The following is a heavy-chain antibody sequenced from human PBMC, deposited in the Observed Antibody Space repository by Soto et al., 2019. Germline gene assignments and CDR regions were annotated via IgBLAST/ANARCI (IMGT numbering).Heavy chain of an antibody. CDR2: IYYSGST. CDR1: GGSISSYY. CDR3: ARSSNYAFEAAFDI. V-gene: IGHV4-59*08. Sequence: SETLSLTCTVSGGSISSYYWSWIRQPPGKGLEWIGYIYYSGSTNYNPSLKSRVTISVDTSKNQFSLKLSSVTAADTAVYYCARSSNYAFEAAFDIWGQGTMVTVSS. D-gene: IGHD4-4*01. J-gene: IGHJ3*02.